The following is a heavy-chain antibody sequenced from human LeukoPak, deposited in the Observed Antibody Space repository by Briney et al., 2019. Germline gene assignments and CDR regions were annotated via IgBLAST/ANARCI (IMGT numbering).Heavy chain of an antibody. J-gene: IGHJ4*02. D-gene: IGHD3-9*01. CDR2: VSGRDTST. CDR3: AKWGDYDVLTGYYDSDY. V-gene: IGHV3-23*01. CDR1: GFTFSNYA. Sequence: GASLRLSCAAFGFTFSNYAMSWVRQAPGKGLEWVSAVSGRDTSTDYADSVKGRFTISRNNSKNTLYLQMNSLRAEDTAIYYCAKWGDYDVLTGYYDSDYWGQGTLVTVSS.